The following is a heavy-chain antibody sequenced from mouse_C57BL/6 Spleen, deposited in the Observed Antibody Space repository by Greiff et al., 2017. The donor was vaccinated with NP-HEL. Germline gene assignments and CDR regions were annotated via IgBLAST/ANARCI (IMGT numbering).Heavy chain of an antibody. D-gene: IGHD1-1*01. Sequence: QVQLKQPGAELVKPGASVKLSCKASGYTFTSYWMHWVKQRPGQGLEWIGMIHPNSGSTNYNEKFKSKATLTVDKSSSTAYMQLSSLTSEDSAVYYCAVITTVVAKNYAMDYWGQGTSVTVAS. V-gene: IGHV1-64*01. CDR2: IHPNSGST. J-gene: IGHJ4*01. CDR1: GYTFTSYW. CDR3: AVITTVVAKNYAMDY.